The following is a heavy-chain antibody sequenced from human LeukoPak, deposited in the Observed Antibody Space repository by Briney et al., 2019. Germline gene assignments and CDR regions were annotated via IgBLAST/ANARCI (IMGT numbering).Heavy chain of an antibody. Sequence: SETLSLTCTVSGGSISNYYWSWIRQPPGKGLVGIGNIYYSGITNYNPSLKSRVTISVDTSRNQFSLKLSSVTAADTAVYYCVRVGSTVNTNLHYWRQGTMATVSS. CDR1: GGSISNYY. CDR2: IYYSGIT. CDR3: VRVGSTVNTNLHY. J-gene: IGHJ4*02. V-gene: IGHV4-59*01. D-gene: IGHD4-17*01.